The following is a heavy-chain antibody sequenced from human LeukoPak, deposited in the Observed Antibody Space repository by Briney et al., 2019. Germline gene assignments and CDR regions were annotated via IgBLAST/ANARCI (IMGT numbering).Heavy chain of an antibody. CDR1: GGSISSGGYY. CDR3: ARDAVDAFDI. V-gene: IGHV4-31*03. Sequence: SSETLSLTCTVSGGSISSGGYYWSWIRQHPGKGLEWIGYIYYSGSTYYNPPLKSRVTISVDTSKNQFSLKLSSVTAADTAVYYCARDAVDAFDIWGQGTMVTVSS. J-gene: IGHJ3*02. CDR2: IYYSGST.